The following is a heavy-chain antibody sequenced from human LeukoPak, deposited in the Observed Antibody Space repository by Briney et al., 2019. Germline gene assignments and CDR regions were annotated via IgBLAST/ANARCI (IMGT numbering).Heavy chain of an antibody. CDR1: GFTFSSYD. CDR3: ARAPSDCYYGMDV. J-gene: IGHJ6*02. V-gene: IGHV3-13*01. Sequence: GGSLRLSCAASGFTFSSYDMHWVRQATGKGLEWVSAIGTAGDTYYPGSVKGRFTISREDAKNSLYLQMNSLRAGDTAVYYCARAPSDCYYGMDVWGQGTTVTVPS. CDR2: IGTAGDT.